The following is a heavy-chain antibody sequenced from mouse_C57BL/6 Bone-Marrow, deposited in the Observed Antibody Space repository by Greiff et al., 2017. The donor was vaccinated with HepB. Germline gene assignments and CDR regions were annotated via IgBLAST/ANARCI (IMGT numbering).Heavy chain of an antibody. V-gene: IGHV1-63*01. J-gene: IGHJ4*01. CDR2: IYPGGGYT. D-gene: IGHD2-5*01. CDR1: GYTFTNYW. CDR3: ARSYYSNYGAMDY. Sequence: QVQLKESGAELVRPGTSVKMSCKASGYTFTNYWIGWAKQRPGHGLEWIGDIYPGGGYTNYNEKFKGKATLTADKSSSTAYMQFSSLTSEDSAIYYCARSYYSNYGAMDYWGQGTSVTVSS.